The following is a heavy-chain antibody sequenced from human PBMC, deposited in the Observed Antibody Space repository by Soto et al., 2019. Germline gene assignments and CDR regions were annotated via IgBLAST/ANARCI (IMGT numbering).Heavy chain of an antibody. Sequence: GGSLRLSCAASGFTFSSYGMHWVRRAPGKGLEWVAVISYDGSNKYYADSVKGRFTISRDNSKNTLYLQMNSLRAEDTAVYYCAKPDYYGSGSYYWDYWGQGTLVTVSS. D-gene: IGHD3-10*01. J-gene: IGHJ4*02. CDR3: AKPDYYGSGSYYWDY. CDR1: GFTFSSYG. V-gene: IGHV3-30*18. CDR2: ISYDGSNK.